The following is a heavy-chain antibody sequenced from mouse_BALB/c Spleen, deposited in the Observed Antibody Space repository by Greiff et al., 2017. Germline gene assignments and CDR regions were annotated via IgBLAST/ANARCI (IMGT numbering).Heavy chain of an antibody. CDR2: ISSGGSYT. D-gene: IGHD2-12*01. CDR1: GFTFSSYG. CDR3: ARHTNSPWFAY. V-gene: IGHV5-6*01. J-gene: IGHJ3*01. Sequence: EVQGVESGGDLVKPGGSLKLSCAASGFTFSSYGMSWVRQTPDKRLEWVATISSGGSYTYYPDSVKGRFTISRDNAKNTLYLQMSSLKSEDTAMYYCARHTNSPWFAYWGQGTLVTVSA.